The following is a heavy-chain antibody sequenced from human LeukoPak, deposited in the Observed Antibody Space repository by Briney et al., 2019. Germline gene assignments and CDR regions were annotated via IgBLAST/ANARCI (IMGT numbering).Heavy chain of an antibody. CDR2: IYYSGGS. V-gene: IGHV4-30-4*01. D-gene: IGHD1-1*01. CDR1: GGSITSGDYY. CDR3: ARTKDTTVIMFDN. Sequence: SQTLSLTCTVSGGSITSGDYYWSWIRQSPGKGLKWIGYIYYSGGSYYNPSLRSRVTISIDRSKNQLSLKLSSVTAADTAVYYCARTKDTTVIMFDNWGQGTLVTVSS. J-gene: IGHJ5*02.